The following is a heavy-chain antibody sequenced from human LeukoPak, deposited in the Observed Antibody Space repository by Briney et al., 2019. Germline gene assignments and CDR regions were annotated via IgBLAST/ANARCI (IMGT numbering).Heavy chain of an antibody. Sequence: GRSLRLSCAASGFTFDDYAMHWVRQAPGKGLEWVSGISWYSGSIGYADSVKGRFTISRDNAKNSLYLQMNSLRAEDTALYYCAKDMGVVTPSYYYYGMDVWGQGTTVTVSS. CDR3: AKDMGVVTPSYYYYGMDV. D-gene: IGHD4-23*01. V-gene: IGHV3-9*01. CDR1: GFTFDDYA. CDR2: ISWYSGSI. J-gene: IGHJ6*02.